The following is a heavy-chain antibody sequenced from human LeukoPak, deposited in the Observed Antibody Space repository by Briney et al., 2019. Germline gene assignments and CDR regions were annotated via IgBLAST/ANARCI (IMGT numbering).Heavy chain of an antibody. D-gene: IGHD3-22*01. CDR1: GYTFTGYY. CDR2: INPNSGGT. J-gene: IGHJ4*02. CDR3: ARNFYFDSSGYYHY. V-gene: IGHV1-2*02. Sequence: GASVKVSCKASGYTFTGYYMHWVRQAPGHGLEWMGWINPNSGGTNYAQKFQGRVTMTRDTSISTAYMELSRLRSDDTAVYYCARNFYFDSSGYYHYWGQGTLVTVSS.